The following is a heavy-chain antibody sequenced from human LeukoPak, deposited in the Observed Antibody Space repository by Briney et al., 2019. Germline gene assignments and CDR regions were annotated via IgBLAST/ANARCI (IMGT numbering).Heavy chain of an antibody. J-gene: IGHJ4*02. CDR2: TSDRAGSS. Sequence: GGSLRLSCVASGFTFSTYGMSWVRQAPGKGLEWVSTTSDRAGSSSYSDSVKGRFTISRDNSKNTLYLQMNSLRAEDTAVYYCANNRIVGITPLDYWGQGTLVIVSS. V-gene: IGHV3-23*01. CDR3: ANNRIVGITPLDY. D-gene: IGHD1-26*01. CDR1: GFTFSTYG.